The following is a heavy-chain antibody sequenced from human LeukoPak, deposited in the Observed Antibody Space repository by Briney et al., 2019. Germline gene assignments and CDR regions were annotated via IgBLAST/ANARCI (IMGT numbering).Heavy chain of an antibody. J-gene: IGHJ4*02. Sequence: SQTLSLTCTVSGGSISSGDYYWSWIRQPPGKGLEWIGYIYYSGSTYYNPSLKSRVTISVDTSKNQFSLKLSSVTAADTAVYYCARGDGYNEIPTFGYWGQGTLVTVSS. CDR2: IYYSGST. D-gene: IGHD5-24*01. CDR3: ARGDGYNEIPTFGY. CDR1: GGSISSGDYY. V-gene: IGHV4-30-4*01.